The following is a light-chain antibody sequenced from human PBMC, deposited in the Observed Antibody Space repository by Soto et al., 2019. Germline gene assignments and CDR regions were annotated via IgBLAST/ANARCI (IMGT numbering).Light chain of an antibody. J-gene: IGKJ1*01. CDR2: DAS. Sequence: DIQMTQSPSTLSASVGDRVTITCRASQSISSWLAWYQQKPGKAPKLLIYDASSLKKGVPSRFSGSGSGTEFTLTISSLQPDDFATYYCQQYNSYSRTFGQGTKVEI. CDR1: QSISSW. V-gene: IGKV1-5*01. CDR3: QQYNSYSRT.